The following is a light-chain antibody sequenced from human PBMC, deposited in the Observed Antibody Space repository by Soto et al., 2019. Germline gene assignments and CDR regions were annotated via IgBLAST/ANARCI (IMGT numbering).Light chain of an antibody. CDR2: GAS. J-gene: IGKJ1*01. CDR1: QSVSSSY. CDR3: QQYGSSSWT. Sequence: EIVLTQSPDTLSLSPGERATLSCRASQSVSSSYLAWYQQKPGQAPRLLFYGASSRATGIPDRFSGSGSGTDFTLTISRLEPEDFAVYYCQQYGSSSWTFGQGTKVEIK. V-gene: IGKV3-20*01.